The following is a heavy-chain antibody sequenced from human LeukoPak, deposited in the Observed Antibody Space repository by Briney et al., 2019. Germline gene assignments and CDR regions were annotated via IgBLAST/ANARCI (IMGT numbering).Heavy chain of an antibody. J-gene: IGHJ4*02. D-gene: IGHD2/OR15-2a*01. CDR2: IYWDDDK. Sequence: SGPTLVKPTQTLTLTCTFSGFSLSTSGVGVGWIRQPPGKALEWLALIYWDDDKRYSPSLKSRLTITKDTSKNQVVLTMTNMDPVDKSTYYCAHRTAAGGHGPSFLYYRGQGTLVTVSS. V-gene: IGHV2-5*02. CDR3: AHRTAAGGHGPSFLYY. CDR1: GFSLSTSGVG.